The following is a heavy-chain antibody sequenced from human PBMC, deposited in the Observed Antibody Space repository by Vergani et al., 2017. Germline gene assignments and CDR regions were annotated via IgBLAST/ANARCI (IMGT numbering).Heavy chain of an antibody. V-gene: IGHV4-39*02. CDR2: IYNSGNG. D-gene: IGHD3-16*01. J-gene: IGHJ2*01. Sequence: QMQLQESGPGLVKASETLSLTCTVSGDSIISRSYYWGWIRQPPGKGLEWIGSIYNSGNGDSSSSLKSRVTISAETSKNNFSLRLTSVTAADTAVYYCASGKYYSDSTSHFRGRYFDVWGRGTLVTVPS. CDR1: GDSIISRSYY. CDR3: ASGKYYSDSTSHFRGRYFDV.